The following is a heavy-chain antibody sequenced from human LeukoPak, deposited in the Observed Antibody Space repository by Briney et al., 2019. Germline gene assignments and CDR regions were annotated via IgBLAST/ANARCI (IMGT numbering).Heavy chain of an antibody. Sequence: KPGVSLRLSCATSGFTFTDYYMSWIRQAPGKGLEWVSYISVSATTMYYADSVKGRFTLSRDNAKNSLYLQMNSLRAEDTAVYYCARDIVRAAAGTGGDYWGQGTLVTVSS. J-gene: IGHJ4*02. CDR1: GFTFTDYY. D-gene: IGHD6-13*01. V-gene: IGHV3-11*04. CDR2: ISVSATTM. CDR3: ARDIVRAAAGTGGDY.